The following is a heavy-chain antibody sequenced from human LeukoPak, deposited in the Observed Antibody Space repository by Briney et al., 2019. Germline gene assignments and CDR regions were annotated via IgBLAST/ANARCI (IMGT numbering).Heavy chain of an antibody. D-gene: IGHD5-18*01. J-gene: IGHJ4*02. CDR3: ARARTAFNY. CDR1: GDSISSYY. Sequence: SETLSLTCTVSGDSISSYYWTWIRQPPGKGLEWIGYIFYTVATNYNPSLESRVTISVDTSKNQFSLELTSVTAADTAVYYCARARTAFNYWGQGTLVTVSS. CDR2: IFYTVAT. V-gene: IGHV4-59*01.